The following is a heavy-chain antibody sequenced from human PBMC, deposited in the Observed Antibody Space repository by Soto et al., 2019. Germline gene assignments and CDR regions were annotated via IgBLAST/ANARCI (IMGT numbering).Heavy chain of an antibody. CDR2: IIPILGIA. CDR3: ARKVVSPRTRGSYRQTLTHWFDP. V-gene: IGHV1-69*02. D-gene: IGHD3-16*02. CDR1: GGTFSSYT. Sequence: ASVKVSCKASGGTFSSYTISWVRQAPGQGLEWMGRIIPILGIANYAQKFQGRVTITADKSTSTAYMELSSLRSEDTAVYYCARKVVSPRTRGSYRQTLTHWFDPWGQGTLVTVSS. J-gene: IGHJ5*02.